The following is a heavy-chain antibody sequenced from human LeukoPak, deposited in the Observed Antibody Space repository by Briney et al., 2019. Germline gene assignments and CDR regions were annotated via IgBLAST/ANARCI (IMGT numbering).Heavy chain of an antibody. CDR2: ISYDGYNK. V-gene: IGHV3-30*18. CDR1: GFTFSSYA. J-gene: IGHJ4*02. CDR3: AKDFSGLGYYFDY. Sequence: GGSLRLSCAASGFTFSSYAMSWVRQAPGKGLEWVAVISYDGYNKYYADSVKGRFTISRDNSKKTLYLEMNSLRAEDTAVYYCAKDFSGLGYYFDYWGQGTLVTVSS. D-gene: IGHD6-19*01.